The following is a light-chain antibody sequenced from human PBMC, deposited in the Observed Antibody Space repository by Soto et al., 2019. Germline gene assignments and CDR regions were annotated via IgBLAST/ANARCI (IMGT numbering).Light chain of an antibody. CDR2: GAS. J-gene: IGKJ4*01. CDR3: HKYDSSPLT. Sequence: EIVLTQSPGTLSLSPGERATLSCRASQSVSSNYLAWYQQKPGQAPRLLIYGASSRDTGIPDRFSGSGSGTDFTLTISRLEPEDFAMYYCHKYDSSPLTFGGGTKVEIK. V-gene: IGKV3-20*01. CDR1: QSVSSNY.